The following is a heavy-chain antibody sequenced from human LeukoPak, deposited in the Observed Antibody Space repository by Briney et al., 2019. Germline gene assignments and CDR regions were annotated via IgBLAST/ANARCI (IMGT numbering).Heavy chain of an antibody. CDR2: IYYSGST. Sequence: SETLSLTCTVSGGSISSYYWSWIRQPPGKGLEWIGYIYYSGSTNYNPSIKSRITISVDTSKTHFSHKLICMTTAETAVVYCAGFRIVGATPDYWGQGTLVTVSS. J-gene: IGHJ4*02. V-gene: IGHV4-59*01. D-gene: IGHD1-26*01. CDR1: GGSISSYY. CDR3: AGFRIVGATPDY.